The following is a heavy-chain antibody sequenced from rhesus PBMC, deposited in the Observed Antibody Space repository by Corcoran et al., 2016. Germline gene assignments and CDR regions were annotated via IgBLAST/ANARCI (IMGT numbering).Heavy chain of an antibody. J-gene: IGHJ6*01. CDR1: GGSISSGYD. D-gene: IGHD3-16*01. Sequence: QVQLQESGPGVVKPSETLSLTCAVSGGSISSGYDWSWIRQPPGKGLDWIRYIYGSSGNTNYNPSLKNRVTISKDASKNQFSLKLSSVTAADTAVYYCARAYYYSGSYPYYGLDSWGQGVVVTVSS. V-gene: IGHV4-76*01. CDR3: ARAYYYSGSYPYYGLDS. CDR2: IYGSSGNT.